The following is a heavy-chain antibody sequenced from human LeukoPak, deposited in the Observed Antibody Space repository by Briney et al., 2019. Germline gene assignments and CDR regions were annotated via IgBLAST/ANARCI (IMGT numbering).Heavy chain of an antibody. D-gene: IGHD4-17*01. CDR3: ARAGDYGDGWFNP. CDR2: IIPIFGTA. V-gene: IGHV1-69*06. CDR1: GGTFSSYA. Sequence: SVKFSCKASGGTFSSYAISWVRQAPGQGLEWMGGIIPIFGTANYAQKFQGRVTITADKSTSTAYMELSSLRSEDTAVYYCARAGDYGDGWFNPWDQGTLVTVSS. J-gene: IGHJ5*02.